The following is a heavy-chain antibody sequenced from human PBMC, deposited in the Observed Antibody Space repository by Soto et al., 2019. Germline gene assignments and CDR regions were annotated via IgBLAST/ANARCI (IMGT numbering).Heavy chain of an antibody. CDR1: GFTFSSRW. Sequence: GGSLRLSCAASGFTFSSRWMHWVRQAPGKGLVWVSHINSDGSATTYADSEKGRFTISRDNAKNTLYLQMNSLRAEDTAVYYCARDTSYALDVWGRGTSVTVSS. CDR3: ARDTSYALDV. J-gene: IGHJ6*02. V-gene: IGHV3-74*01. CDR2: INSDGSAT.